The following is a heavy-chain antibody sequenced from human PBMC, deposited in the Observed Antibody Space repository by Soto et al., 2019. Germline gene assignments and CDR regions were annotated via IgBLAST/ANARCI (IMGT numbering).Heavy chain of an antibody. V-gene: IGHV2-70*11. CDR3: ARIPVRATGHDAFDI. J-gene: IGHJ3*02. CDR1: GFSLSTTGMC. Sequence: SGPTLVNPTQTLTLTCTFCGFSLSTTGMCVSWIRQPPGKAMEWLARIDWDDDKYYSTSLKTRLTISKDTSKNQVVLTMTNMDPVDTASYYCARIPVRATGHDAFDIWGQGTMVTVSS. CDR2: IDWDDDK. D-gene: IGHD4-17*01.